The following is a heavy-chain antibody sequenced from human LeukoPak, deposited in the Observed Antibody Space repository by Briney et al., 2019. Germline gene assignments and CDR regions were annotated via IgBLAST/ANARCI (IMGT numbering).Heavy chain of an antibody. CDR3: AKGSSDCTNGVCYFFDFDY. CDR2: IYSGGST. D-gene: IGHD2-8*01. V-gene: IGHV3-53*01. CDR1: GFTVSSNY. Sequence: GGSLRLSCAASGFTVSSNYMSWVRQAPGKGLEWVSVIYSGGSTYYADSVKGRFTISRDNSKNTLYLHMNSLRAEDTAVYYCAKGSSDCTNGVCYFFDFDYWGQGTLVTVSS. J-gene: IGHJ4*02.